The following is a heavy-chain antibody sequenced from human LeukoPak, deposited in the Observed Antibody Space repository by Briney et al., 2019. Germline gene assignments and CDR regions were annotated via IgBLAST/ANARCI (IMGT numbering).Heavy chain of an antibody. D-gene: IGHD3-10*01. J-gene: IGHJ5*02. CDR1: GGTFSSYA. CDR3: ARVWGDYYWFDP. Sequence: ASVKVSCKASGGTFSSYAISWVRQAPGQGLEWMGGIIPIFGTANYAQKFQGRVTITADKSTSTAYMELSSLRSEDTAVYYCARVWGDYYWFDPWGQGTLVTVSS. CDR2: IIPIFGTA. V-gene: IGHV1-69*06.